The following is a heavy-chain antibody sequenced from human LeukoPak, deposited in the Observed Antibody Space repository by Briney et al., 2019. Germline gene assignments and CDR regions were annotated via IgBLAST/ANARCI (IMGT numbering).Heavy chain of an antibody. D-gene: IGHD7-27*01. CDR3: ALISRNSGNYYMDV. CDR2: IYHTGSA. Sequence: SETLSLTCSVSGYSFTSGHYWGWIRQPPGKGLEWIANIYHTGSAHYNPSLKSRVTISVDTSTNQFSLKLSSVTAADTAVYYCALISRNSGNYYMDVWGKGTTVTVSS. J-gene: IGHJ6*03. CDR1: GYSFTSGHY. V-gene: IGHV4-38-2*01.